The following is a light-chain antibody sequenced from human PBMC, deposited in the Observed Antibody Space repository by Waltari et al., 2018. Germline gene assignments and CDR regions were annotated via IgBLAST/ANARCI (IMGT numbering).Light chain of an antibody. Sequence: IVMTQSPGTLSVSPGERVTLSCRASQTVSSNLAWYQQKPGQAPRLLISGASTRATGIPARFSGSGSGTEFTLTISRLQSEDSAIFYCQQYNDWPPTFGQGTKVEIK. CDR1: QTVSSN. V-gene: IGKV3-15*01. J-gene: IGKJ1*01. CDR2: GAS. CDR3: QQYNDWPPT.